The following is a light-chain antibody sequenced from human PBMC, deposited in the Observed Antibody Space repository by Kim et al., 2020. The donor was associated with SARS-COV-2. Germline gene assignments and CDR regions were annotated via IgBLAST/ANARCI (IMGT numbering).Light chain of an antibody. V-gene: IGLV1-44*01. CDR2: SND. CDR1: RSDIGSNT. Sequence: GQRVTISCSGGRSDIGSNTVNWYQQLPGKSPRVVIYSNDQRPSGVPGRFSGSRSGTSASLAISGLQSDDEADYFCASWNDGLGGPVFGGGTKLTVL. J-gene: IGLJ2*01. CDR3: ASWNDGLGGPV.